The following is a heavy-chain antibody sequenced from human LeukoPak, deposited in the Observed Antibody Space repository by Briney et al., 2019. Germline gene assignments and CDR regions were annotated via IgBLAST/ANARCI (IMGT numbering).Heavy chain of an antibody. Sequence: SQTLSLTCAISGDSVSSNSAAWNWIRQSPSRGLEWLGRTYYRSKWYNDYAVSVKSRITINPDTSKNQFSLQLNSVTPEDTAVYYCAREEKQPIDGYYYMDVWGKGTTVTVSS. J-gene: IGHJ6*03. CDR2: TYYRSKWYN. D-gene: IGHD6-13*01. CDR3: AREEKQPIDGYYYMDV. CDR1: GDSVSSNSAA. V-gene: IGHV6-1*01.